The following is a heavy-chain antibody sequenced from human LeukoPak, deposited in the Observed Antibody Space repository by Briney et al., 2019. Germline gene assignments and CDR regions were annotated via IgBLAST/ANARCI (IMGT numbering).Heavy chain of an antibody. V-gene: IGHV3-30*04. J-gene: IGHJ4*02. D-gene: IGHD3-16*01. CDR3: VRSRATSGGYYFAY. Sequence: GRSLRLSCAASGFTFSNYAMHWVRQAPGKGLKWVAVISFDGSKKYYADSVKGQFTISRDNSKSTLYLQMNSLRAEDTALYYCVRSRATSGGYYFAYWGQGALVTVSS. CDR1: GFTFSNYA. CDR2: ISFDGSKK.